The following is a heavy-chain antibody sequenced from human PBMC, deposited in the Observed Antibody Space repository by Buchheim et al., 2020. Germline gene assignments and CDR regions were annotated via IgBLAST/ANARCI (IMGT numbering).Heavy chain of an antibody. CDR2: INHSGST. CDR1: GGSFSDYS. V-gene: IGHV4-34*01. D-gene: IGHD2-15*01. J-gene: IGHJ6*02. Sequence: QVQLRQWGAGLLKPSETLSLTCAVYGGSFSDYSWNWIRQPPGKGLEWIGEINHSGSTNYNPSLKSRVTISVHTSKNQFSLTLSSVTAADTAVYYCARSHIKSVSAATSNYYYYGMDVWGQGTT. CDR3: ARSHIKSVSAATSNYYYYGMDV.